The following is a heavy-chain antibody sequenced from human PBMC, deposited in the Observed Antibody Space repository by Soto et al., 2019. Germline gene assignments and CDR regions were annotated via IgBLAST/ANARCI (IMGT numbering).Heavy chain of an antibody. J-gene: IGHJ5*02. D-gene: IGHD3-10*01. CDR1: GGSISSGGYY. CDR2: IYYIGST. V-gene: IGHV4-31*01. CDR3: ARAVITMVRGASQAAWFDP. Sequence: QVQLQESGPGLVKPSQTLSLTCTVSGGSISSGGYYWSWIRQHPGKGLEWIGYIYYIGSTYYTPYHKIQVTISEHTYKNKYSLKLSSVTPAATAVYYCARAVITMVRGASQAAWFDPWGQGTLVTVSS.